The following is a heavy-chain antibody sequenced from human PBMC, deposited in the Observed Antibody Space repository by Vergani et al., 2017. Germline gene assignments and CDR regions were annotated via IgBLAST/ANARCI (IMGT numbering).Heavy chain of an antibody. CDR2: VRNKEDGGTP. CDR3: ARDSPMGSD. Sequence: EVQLVESGGGLEQPGRSLRLSCRASGFTFTDYGISWVRQAPGKGLEWVGFVRNKEDGGTPEHAASVKGRFTISRDNTRKSLYLQMDSLRGEDTAVYYCARDSPMGSDWGQGTLVTVSS. CDR1: GFTFTDYG. J-gene: IGHJ4*02. D-gene: IGHD3-10*01. V-gene: IGHV3-49*04.